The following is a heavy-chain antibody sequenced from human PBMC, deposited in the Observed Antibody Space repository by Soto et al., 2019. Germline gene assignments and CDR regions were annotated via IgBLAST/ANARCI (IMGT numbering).Heavy chain of an antibody. CDR3: VRREAVAGSQFDF. V-gene: IGHV4-39*01. CDR2: IYFTGTS. CDR1: GGSLSSGSFF. Sequence: QLQLQESGPGLVKPSETLSLTCTVSGGSLSSGSFFWGWIRQPPGKGLEWIGHIYFTGTSSYSPSLKSRVTMFVDTSKNKFSLRLTSVTAADTAVYYCVRREAVAGSQFDFWGQGTLVTVSS. D-gene: IGHD6-19*01. J-gene: IGHJ4*02.